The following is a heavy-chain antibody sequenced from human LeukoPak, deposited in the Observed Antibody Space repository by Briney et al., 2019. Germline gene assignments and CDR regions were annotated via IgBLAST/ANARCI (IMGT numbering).Heavy chain of an antibody. CDR3: ARSYYDFWSGSYYYYMDV. Sequence: PSETLSLTCTVSGDSVSSGSHYWSWIRQPPGKGLECIGYISNSGSTNYNPSLKSRVTISVDTSKNQLSLNLNSVTAADTAVYCCARSYYDFWSGSYYYYMDVWGKGATVTVSS. V-gene: IGHV4-61*01. D-gene: IGHD3-3*01. J-gene: IGHJ6*03. CDR1: GDSVSSGSHY. CDR2: ISNSGST.